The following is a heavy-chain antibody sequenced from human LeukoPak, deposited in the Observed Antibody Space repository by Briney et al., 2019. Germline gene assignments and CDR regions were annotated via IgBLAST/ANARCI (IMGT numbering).Heavy chain of an antibody. V-gene: IGHV1-69*04. Sequence: SVKVSCKASGGTFSSYTISWVRQAPGQGLEWMGRIIPILGIANYAQKFQGGVTITADKSTSTAYMELSSLRSEDTAVYYCARESGDFWSGYYYYGMDVWGQGTTVTVSS. CDR3: ARESGDFWSGYYYYGMDV. CDR1: GGTFSSYT. J-gene: IGHJ6*02. CDR2: IIPILGIA. D-gene: IGHD3-3*01.